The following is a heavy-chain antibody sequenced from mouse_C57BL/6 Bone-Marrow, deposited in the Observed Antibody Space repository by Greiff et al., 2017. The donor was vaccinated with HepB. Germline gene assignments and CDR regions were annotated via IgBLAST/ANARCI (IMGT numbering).Heavy chain of an antibody. J-gene: IGHJ4*01. CDR3: ARHDYSYAMDD. CDR2: IWSDGST. V-gene: IGHV2-6-1*01. D-gene: IGHD2-12*01. Sequence: QVQLQQSGPGLVAPSQCLSITCTVSGFSFTSYGVHWVRQPPGKGLEWLVVIWSDGSTTYNSALKSRLSISKDNSKTQVFLKMNSLQTDDTAMYYCARHDYSYAMDDWGQGTSVTVSS. CDR1: GFSFTSYG.